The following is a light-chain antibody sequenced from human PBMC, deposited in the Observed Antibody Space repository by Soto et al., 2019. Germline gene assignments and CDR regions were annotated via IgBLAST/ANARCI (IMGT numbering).Light chain of an antibody. CDR2: GAS. CDR1: QSVSSRY. CDR3: QQFGSSSYT. V-gene: IGKV3-20*01. J-gene: IGKJ2*01. Sequence: EIVLTQSPGTLSLSAGERATLSCRASQSVSSRYFAWYQQKSGQAPRLIVSGASSRASGIPDRFSGSGSGTDFTLTISGLEPEDFAVYYCQQFGSSSYTFGQGTKLEIK.